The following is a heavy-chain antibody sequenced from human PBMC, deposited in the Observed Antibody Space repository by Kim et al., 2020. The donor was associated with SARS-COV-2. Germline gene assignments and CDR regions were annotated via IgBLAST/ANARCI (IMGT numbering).Heavy chain of an antibody. D-gene: IGHD3-3*01. CDR1: GGTFSSYA. V-gene: IGHV1-69*13. Sequence: SVKVSCKASGGTFSSYAISWVRQAPGQGLEWMGGIIPIFGTANYAQKFQGRVTITADESTSTAYMELSSLRSEDTAVYYCARVGYDFWRDYYGMDVWGQGTTVTVSS. J-gene: IGHJ6*02. CDR2: IIPIFGTA. CDR3: ARVGYDFWRDYYGMDV.